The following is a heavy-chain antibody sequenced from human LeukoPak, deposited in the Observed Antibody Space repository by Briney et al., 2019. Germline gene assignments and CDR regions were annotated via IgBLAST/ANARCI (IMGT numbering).Heavy chain of an antibody. J-gene: IGHJ3*02. D-gene: IGHD6-13*01. CDR1: GGSLSSYY. Sequence: SETLSLTCNVSGGSLSSYYWSWIRQPPGKGLEWIGYFHFSGSTNYNPSLKSRVTISVDTSKNQFSLKLRSVTAADTAVYYCARFVGSSWLGFDIWGHGTMVTVSS. CDR2: FHFSGST. V-gene: IGHV4-59*01. CDR3: ARFVGSSWLGFDI.